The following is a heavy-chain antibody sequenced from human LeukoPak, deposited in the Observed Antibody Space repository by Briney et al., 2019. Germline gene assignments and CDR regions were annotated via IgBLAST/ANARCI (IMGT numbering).Heavy chain of an antibody. CDR3: VRHGGYTSSAVSDY. CDR2: VYPGDSDT. Sequence: GESLKISCKGSGYSFTTYWIGWVRQMSGKGLEWMGLVYPGDSDTRYSPSFQGQVAFSADKSISTAYVQWSSLKASDTAIYYCVRHGGYTSSAVSDYWGQGTLVTVSS. CDR1: GYSFTTYW. D-gene: IGHD5-18*01. J-gene: IGHJ4*02. V-gene: IGHV5-51*01.